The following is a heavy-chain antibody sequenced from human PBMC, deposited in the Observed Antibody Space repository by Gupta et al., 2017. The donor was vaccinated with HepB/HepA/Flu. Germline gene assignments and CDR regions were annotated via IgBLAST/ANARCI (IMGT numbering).Heavy chain of an antibody. CDR3: VREWSDSGWYFDL. V-gene: IGHV3-74*01. CDR2: INRDGTSI. Sequence: EVQLVESGGGFAHPGGSLRLSCLASGFTLGRNWMHWVRQVPGKGLVWVARINRDGTSIDFADSVKGRFTISRDNAKNTVDLHMTSLRDEDTAIYYCVREWSDSGWYFDLWGRGTLVTVSS. CDR1: GFTLGRNW. J-gene: IGHJ2*01. D-gene: IGHD6-19*01.